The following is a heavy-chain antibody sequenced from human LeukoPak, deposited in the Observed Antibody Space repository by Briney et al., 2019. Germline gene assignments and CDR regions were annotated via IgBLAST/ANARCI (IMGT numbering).Heavy chain of an antibody. Sequence: ASVKVSCKASRYTFTCYNMHWVRRAPGQGLEWMGWIDPNSGVTHYAQKFQGRVTMTRDTSISTAYMALSRLRPDDTAVYYWAKDLGVTTALPCFYWGQGTLVTVSS. CDR1: RYTFTCYN. CDR2: IDPNSGVT. D-gene: IGHD4-17*01. J-gene: IGHJ4*02. V-gene: IGHV1-2*02. CDR3: AKDLGVTTALPCFY.